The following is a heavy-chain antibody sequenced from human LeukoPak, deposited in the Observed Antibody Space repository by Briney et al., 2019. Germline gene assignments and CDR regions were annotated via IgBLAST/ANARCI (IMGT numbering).Heavy chain of an antibody. J-gene: IGHJ5*02. V-gene: IGHV4-39*07. Sequence: PSETLSLTCTVSGGSISSSSYYWGWIRQPPGKGLEWIGEINYSGSTNYNPSLKSRVTISVDTSKNQFSLKLSSVTAADTAVYYCARGYRFWGSGSSFDPWGQGTLVTVSS. D-gene: IGHD3-10*01. CDR2: INYSGST. CDR1: GGSISSSSYY. CDR3: ARGYRFWGSGSSFDP.